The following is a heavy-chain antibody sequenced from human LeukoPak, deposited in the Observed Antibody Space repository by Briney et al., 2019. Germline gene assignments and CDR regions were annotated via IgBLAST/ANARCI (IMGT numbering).Heavy chain of an antibody. V-gene: IGHV4-34*01. Sequence: PSETLSLTCAVYGGSFSGYYWSWIRQPPGKGLEWIGEINHSGSTNYNPSLKSRVTISVDTSKNQFSLKLSAVTAADTAVYYCAKERRNSCYDKSYYYYGMDVWGKGTTVTVSS. CDR2: INHSGST. CDR3: AKERRNSCYDKSYYYYGMDV. J-gene: IGHJ6*04. CDR1: GGSFSGYY. D-gene: IGHD5-12*01.